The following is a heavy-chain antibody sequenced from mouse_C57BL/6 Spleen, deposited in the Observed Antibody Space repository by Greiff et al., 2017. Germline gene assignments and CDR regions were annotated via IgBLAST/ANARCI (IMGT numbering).Heavy chain of an antibody. Sequence: VQLVESGPELVKPGASVKLSCKASGYTFTSYAINWVKQRPGQGLEWIGWIYPRDGRTKYNEKFKGKATLTVDTSSSTAYMELHSLTSEDSAVYFCASADDYDAYYYAMDYWGQGTSVTVSS. CDR2: IYPRDGRT. CDR1: GYTFTSYA. J-gene: IGHJ4*01. D-gene: IGHD2-4*01. CDR3: ASADDYDAYYYAMDY. V-gene: IGHV1-85*01.